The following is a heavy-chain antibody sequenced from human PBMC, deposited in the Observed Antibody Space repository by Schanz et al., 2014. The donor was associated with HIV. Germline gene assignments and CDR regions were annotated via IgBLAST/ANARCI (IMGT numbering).Heavy chain of an antibody. CDR3: ARLLLSSSGWYVGAY. Sequence: QVQLQESGPGLVKPSQTLSLTCTVSGGSISSGGYYWSWIRQHPGKGLEWIGYIYYSGSTYYNPYLKSRVTISVDTSKNQFSLKLSSVTAADTAVYYCARLLLSSSGWYVGAYWGQGTLVIVSS. CDR2: IYYSGST. D-gene: IGHD6-19*01. V-gene: IGHV4-31*03. J-gene: IGHJ4*02. CDR1: GGSISSGGYY.